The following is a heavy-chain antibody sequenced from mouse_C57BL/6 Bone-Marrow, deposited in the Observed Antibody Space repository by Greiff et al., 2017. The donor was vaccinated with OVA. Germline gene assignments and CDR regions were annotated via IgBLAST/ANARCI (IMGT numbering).Heavy chain of an antibody. CDR1: GYAFSSYW. CDR3: AREKFYGNYFWFAY. V-gene: IGHV1-80*01. J-gene: IGHJ3*01. D-gene: IGHD2-1*01. Sequence: LQESGAELVKPGASVKISCKASGYAFSSYWMNWVKQRPGKGLEWIGQIYPGDGDTNYNGKFKGKATLTADKSSSTAYMQLSSLTSEDSAVYFCAREKFYGNYFWFAYWGQGTLVTVSA. CDR2: IYPGDGDT.